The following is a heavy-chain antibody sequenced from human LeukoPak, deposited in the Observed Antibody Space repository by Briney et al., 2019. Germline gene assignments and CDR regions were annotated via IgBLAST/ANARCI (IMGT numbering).Heavy chain of an antibody. V-gene: IGHV4-59*01. CDR2: IYYSGST. CDR1: GGSISSYN. Sequence: ASETLSLTCTVSGGSISSYNWSWIRQPPGKGLEWIGYIYYSGSTNYNPSLKSRVTISVDTSKNQFSLKLSSVTAADTAVYYCARGDSGYDTYYFDYWGQGTLVTVSS. D-gene: IGHD5-12*01. J-gene: IGHJ4*02. CDR3: ARGDSGYDTYYFDY.